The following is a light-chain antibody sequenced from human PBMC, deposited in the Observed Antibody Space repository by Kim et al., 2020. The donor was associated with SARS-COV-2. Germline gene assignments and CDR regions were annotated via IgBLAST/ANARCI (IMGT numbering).Light chain of an antibody. CDR3: QQCQTTPLT. CDR1: QSVSTAY. J-gene: IGKJ4*01. CDR2: ATS. V-gene: IGKV3-20*01. Sequence: SPGEEATLSCRASQSVSTAYLVWYQQKVGQAPRLLLYATSRRASGVPDRFSGSGSETDFSLTISGLEPDDFAVYYCQQCQTTPLTFGGGTKVDIK.